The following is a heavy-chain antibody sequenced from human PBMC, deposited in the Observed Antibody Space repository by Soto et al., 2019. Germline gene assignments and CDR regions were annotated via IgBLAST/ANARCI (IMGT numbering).Heavy chain of an antibody. Sequence: SETLSLTCAVYGGSFSGYYWSWIRQPPGKGLEWIGEINHSGSTSYNPSLKSRVTISVDTSKNQFSLKLSSVTAADTAVYYCARGVVYDYVWGSYRRPRHFDYWGQGTLVTVSS. D-gene: IGHD3-16*02. CDR3: ARGVVYDYVWGSYRRPRHFDY. V-gene: IGHV4-34*01. J-gene: IGHJ4*02. CDR1: GGSFSGYY. CDR2: INHSGST.